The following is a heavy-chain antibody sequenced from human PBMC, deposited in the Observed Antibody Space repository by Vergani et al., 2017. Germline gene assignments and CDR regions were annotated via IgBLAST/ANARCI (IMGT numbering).Heavy chain of an antibody. CDR3: ARRYCSGGSCYSDY. D-gene: IGHD2-15*01. J-gene: IGHJ4*02. CDR1: GFTFSSYS. CDR2: ISSSSSTI. Sequence: EVQLVESGGGLVQPGGSLRLSCAASGFTFSSYSMNWVRQAPGKGLEWVSYISSSSSTIYYADSVKGRFTISRENAKNSLYLQMNSLRAEDTAVYYCARRYCSGGSCYSDYWGQGTLVTVSS. V-gene: IGHV3-48*01.